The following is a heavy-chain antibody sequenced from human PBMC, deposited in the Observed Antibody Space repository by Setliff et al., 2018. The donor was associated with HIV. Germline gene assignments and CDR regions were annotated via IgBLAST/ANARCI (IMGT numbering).Heavy chain of an antibody. D-gene: IGHD2-2*01. V-gene: IGHV4-34*01. CDR2: TSHSGKT. CDR1: GGPLSGHY. CDR3: VTSSSWSSRLNF. J-gene: IGHJ4*02. Sequence: SETLSLTCAVYGGPLSGHYWSWIRQPPGQGLEWIGETSHSGKTNYNPSLKSRVTISVDTSKNQFSLKLTSVTAADTAVYYGVTSSSWSSRLNFWGPGMLVTVSS.